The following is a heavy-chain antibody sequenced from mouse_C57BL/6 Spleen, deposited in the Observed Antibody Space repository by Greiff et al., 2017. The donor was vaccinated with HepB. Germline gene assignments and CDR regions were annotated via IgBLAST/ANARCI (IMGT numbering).Heavy chain of an antibody. J-gene: IGHJ4*01. CDR1: GYTFTSYW. V-gene: IGHV1-59*01. CDR2: IDPSDSYT. CDR3: ARKGDYDRFGYAMDY. D-gene: IGHD2-4*01. Sequence: QVQLQQPGAELVRPGTSVKLSCKASGYTFTSYWMHWVKQRPGQGLEWIGVIDPSDSYTNYNQKFKGKATLTVDTSSSTAYMQLSSLTSEDSAVYYCARKGDYDRFGYAMDYWGQGTSVTVSS.